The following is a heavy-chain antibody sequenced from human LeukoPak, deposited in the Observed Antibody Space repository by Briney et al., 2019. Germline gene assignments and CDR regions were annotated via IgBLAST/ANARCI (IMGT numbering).Heavy chain of an antibody. V-gene: IGHV4-61*02. J-gene: IGHJ3*01. D-gene: IGHD2-2*01. CDR3: ATKIGYCSTTSWPDDAFHV. Sequence: SQTLSLTCTVSGGSISSGSYYWTWIRQPAGKGLEWIGRIYTSGSTNYNPSLKSRVTISVDTSKNQFSLKLSSVTAADTAVYYCATKIGYCSTTSWPDDAFHVWGQGTMVTVSS. CDR2: IYTSGST. CDR1: GGSISSGSYY.